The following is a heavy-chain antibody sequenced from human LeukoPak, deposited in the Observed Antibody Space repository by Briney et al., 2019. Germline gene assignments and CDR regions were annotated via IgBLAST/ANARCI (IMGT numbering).Heavy chain of an antibody. CDR1: GGSISNYY. D-gene: IGHD6-13*01. J-gene: IGHJ4*02. V-gene: IGHV4-59*01. CDR3: ARGVYIAAAQYGY. Sequence: SETLSLTCTVSGGSISNYYWSWIRQLPGKGLEWIGYIYHSGTTNYNPSLKSRVTISVDTSKNQFSLKLNSVTAADTAVYYCARGVYIAAAQYGYWGQGTLVTVSS. CDR2: IYHSGTT.